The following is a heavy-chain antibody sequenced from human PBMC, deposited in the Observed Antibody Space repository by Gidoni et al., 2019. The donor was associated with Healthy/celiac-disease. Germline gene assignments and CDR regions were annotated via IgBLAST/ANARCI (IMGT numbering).Heavy chain of an antibody. CDR1: GFPFSSYA. CDR2: ISYDGSNK. J-gene: IGHJ4*02. Sequence: QGQLVESGGGVVQRGRSLTTPCSAPGFPFSSYAMHWVRQAPGKGLEWVAVISYDGSNKYYADSVKGRFTISRDNSKNTLYLQMNSLRAEDTAVYYCARDADPGIAAAGPFDYWGQGTLVTVSS. CDR3: ARDADPGIAAAGPFDY. D-gene: IGHD6-13*01. V-gene: IGHV3-30-3*01.